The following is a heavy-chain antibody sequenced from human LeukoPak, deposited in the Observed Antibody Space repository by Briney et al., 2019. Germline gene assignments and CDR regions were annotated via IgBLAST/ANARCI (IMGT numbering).Heavy chain of an antibody. CDR3: GRAHYGSGYYYDVDV. V-gene: IGHV4-39*07. Sequence: PSETLSLTCTVSGGSISSSSYYWGWIRQPPGKGLEWIGSIYYSGSTYYNPSLKSRVTISVDTSKKKFSLKVTSVTAADTAVYYCGRAHYGSGYYYDVDVWGQGTTVTVSS. CDR1: GGSISSSSYY. CDR2: IYYSGST. J-gene: IGHJ6*01. D-gene: IGHD3-10*01.